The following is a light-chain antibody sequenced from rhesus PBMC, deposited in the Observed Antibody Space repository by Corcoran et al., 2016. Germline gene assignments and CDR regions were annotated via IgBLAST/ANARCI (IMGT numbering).Light chain of an antibody. CDR2: YAT. CDR1: QGISGW. CDR3: QQYDDLPLT. V-gene: IGKV1-19*01. Sequence: DIQMTQSPSSLSASVGDKVTITCHASQGISGWLAWNQQKPGKAPKPLIYYATSLQSGVPSRFSGSGSGTVYTLTISSLQPEGFATYYCQQYDDLPLTFGGGTKVEI. J-gene: IGKJ4*01.